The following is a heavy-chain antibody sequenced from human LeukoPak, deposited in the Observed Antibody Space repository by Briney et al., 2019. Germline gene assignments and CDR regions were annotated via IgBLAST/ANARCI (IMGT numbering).Heavy chain of an antibody. V-gene: IGHV4-39*01. CDR3: ARHPGITAAGTGFDI. CDR2: IYYSGRT. Sequence: SETLSLTRTVSGGSISSSTSYWGWIRQPPRKGLEWIGSIYYSGRTYYNPSLKSRLTISVDTSKNQFSLKLSSVTAADTAVYYCARHPGITAAGTGFDIWGQGTMVTVSS. J-gene: IGHJ3*02. CDR1: GGSISSSTSY. D-gene: IGHD6-13*01.